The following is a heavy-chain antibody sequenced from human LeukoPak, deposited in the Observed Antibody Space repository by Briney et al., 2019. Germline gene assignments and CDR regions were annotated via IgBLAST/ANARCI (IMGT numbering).Heavy chain of an antibody. Sequence: PGGFLRLSCAASGFTYSNYWMTWVRQAPGKGLEWVANINQDGTIKYYADSVKGRFASSRDNGKNSLYIQMNSLRAEDTALYYCARIGYSSSSLDYWGQGTLVTVHS. CDR1: GFTYSNYW. J-gene: IGHJ4*02. V-gene: IGHV3-7*01. CDR3: ARIGYSSSSLDY. D-gene: IGHD6-6*01. CDR2: INQDGTIK.